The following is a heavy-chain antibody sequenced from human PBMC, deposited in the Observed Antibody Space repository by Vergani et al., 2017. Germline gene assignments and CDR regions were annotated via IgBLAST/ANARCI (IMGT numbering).Heavy chain of an antibody. CDR2: ISGSGGST. D-gene: IGHD3-10*01. Sequence: EVQLLESGGGLVQPGGSLRLSCAASGFTFSSYAMSWVRQAPGKGLEWVSAISGSGGSTYYADSVKGRFTISRDNSKNTLYLQMNSLRAEDTAVYYCAKGAEDPFYYYGSGRFFDYWGQGTLVTVSS. V-gene: IGHV3-23*01. CDR3: AKGAEDPFYYYGSGRFFDY. CDR1: GFTFSSYA. J-gene: IGHJ4*02.